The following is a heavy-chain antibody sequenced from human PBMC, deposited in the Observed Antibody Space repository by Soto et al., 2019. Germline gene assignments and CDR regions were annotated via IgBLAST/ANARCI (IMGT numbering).Heavy chain of an antibody. CDR1: GGSISSSSYY. CDR2: IYYSGST. J-gene: IGHJ4*02. Sequence: PSETLSLTCTVSGGSISSSSYYWGWIRQPPGKGLEWIGSIYYSGSTYYNPSLKSRVSISVDTSKNQFSLKLSSVTAADTAVYYCARSCSSTSCPDFDYWGQGTLVTVSS. V-gene: IGHV4-39*01. D-gene: IGHD2-2*01. CDR3: ARSCSSTSCPDFDY.